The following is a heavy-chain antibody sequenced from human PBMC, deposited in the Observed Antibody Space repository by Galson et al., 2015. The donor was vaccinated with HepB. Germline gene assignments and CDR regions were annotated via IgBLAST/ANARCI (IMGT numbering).Heavy chain of an antibody. Sequence: SVKVSCKVSGYTLTELSMHWVRQAPGKGLEWMGGFDPEDGETIYAQKFQGRVTMTEDTSTDTAYMELSSLRSEDTAVYYCATDLYYYGSANFDYWGQGTLVTVSS. CDR2: FDPEDGET. V-gene: IGHV1-24*01. D-gene: IGHD3-10*01. CDR1: GYTLTELS. J-gene: IGHJ4*02. CDR3: ATDLYYYGSANFDY.